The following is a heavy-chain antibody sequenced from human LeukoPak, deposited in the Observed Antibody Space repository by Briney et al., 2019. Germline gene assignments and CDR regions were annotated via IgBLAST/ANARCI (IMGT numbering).Heavy chain of an antibody. CDR2: ISSSSSYI. CDR1: GFTFSSYS. V-gene: IGHV3-21*01. D-gene: IGHD3-10*01. Sequence: PGGSLRLSCAASGFTFSSYSMNWVRQAPGKGLEWGSSISSSSSYIYYADSVKGRFTISRDNAKNSLYLQMNSLRAEDTAVYYRARVERYYGSGSYYNAGYFDYWGQGTLVTVSS. J-gene: IGHJ4*02. CDR3: ARVERYYGSGSYYNAGYFDY.